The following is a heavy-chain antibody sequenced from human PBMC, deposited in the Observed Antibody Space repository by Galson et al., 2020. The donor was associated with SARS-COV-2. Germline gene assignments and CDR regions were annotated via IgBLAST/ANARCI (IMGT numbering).Heavy chain of an antibody. CDR2: IDPSDSYT. V-gene: IGHV5-10-1*01. CDR3: ARQRGGYDWIADY. J-gene: IGHJ4*02. D-gene: IGHD5-12*01. Sequence: HGESLKISCKGSGYSFTSYWISWVRQMPGKGLEWMGRIDPSDSYTNYSPSFQGHVTISADKSISTAYLQWSSLKASDTAMYYCARQRGGYDWIADYWGQGTLFTVSS. CDR1: GYSFTSYW.